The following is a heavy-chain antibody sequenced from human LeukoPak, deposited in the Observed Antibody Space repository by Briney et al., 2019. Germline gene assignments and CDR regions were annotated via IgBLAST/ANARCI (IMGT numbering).Heavy chain of an antibody. D-gene: IGHD6-19*01. CDR3: ASDTVAGTG. Sequence: SETLSLTCAVFGGSFSDYYWSWIRQPPGKGLEWIGEINHSGITNYNPSLKSRVTISADTSKNQFSLKLSSVTAADMSVYYCASDTVAGTGWGQGTLVTVSS. CDR1: GGSFSDYY. V-gene: IGHV4-34*01. CDR2: INHSGIT. J-gene: IGHJ4*02.